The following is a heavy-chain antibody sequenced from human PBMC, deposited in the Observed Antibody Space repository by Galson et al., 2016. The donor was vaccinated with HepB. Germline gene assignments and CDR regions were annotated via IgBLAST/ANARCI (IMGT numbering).Heavy chain of an antibody. CDR2: ISSSSRYI. J-gene: IGHJ6*02. CDR3: ARVGWVYYYYGMDV. Sequence: SLRLSCAASGFTFSSYSMNWVRQAPGQGLEWVSSISSSSRYIYHAHSVKGRFTISRDNAKNSLYLQMNSLRAEDTAVYYCARVGWVYYYYGMDVWGQGTTVTVSS. V-gene: IGHV3-21*01. D-gene: IGHD6-19*01. CDR1: GFTFSSYS.